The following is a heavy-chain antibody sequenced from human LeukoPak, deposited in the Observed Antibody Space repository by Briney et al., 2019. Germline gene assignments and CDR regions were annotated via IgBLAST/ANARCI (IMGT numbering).Heavy chain of an antibody. J-gene: IGHJ6*02. CDR3: ARYPGYSYGPNYYYGMDV. CDR1: GFTFSSYS. V-gene: IGHV3-21*01. CDR2: ISSSSSYI. Sequence: GGSLRLSCAASGFTFSSYSMNWVRQAPGKGLEWVSSISSSSSYIYYADSAKGRFTISRDNAKNSLYLQMNSLRAEDTAVYYCARYPGYSYGPNYYYGMDVWGQGITVTVSS. D-gene: IGHD5-18*01.